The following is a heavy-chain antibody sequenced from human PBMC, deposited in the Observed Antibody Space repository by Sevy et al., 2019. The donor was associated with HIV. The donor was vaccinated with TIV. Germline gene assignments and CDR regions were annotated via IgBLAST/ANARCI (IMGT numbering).Heavy chain of an antibody. Sequence: GGSLRLSCVASGFTFNTHVMNWVRQAPGKGLEWVSSISGFGNTYYVDSVRGRFTISRDNAKNTLYLQMNSLRADDTDVYYCAKVLNPALESMMEVTVRSLKGFDVWGQGTMVTVSS. V-gene: IGHV3-23*01. CDR2: ISGFGNT. D-gene: IGHD3-22*01. J-gene: IGHJ3*01. CDR1: GFTFNTHV. CDR3: AKVLNPALESMMEVTVRSLKGFDV.